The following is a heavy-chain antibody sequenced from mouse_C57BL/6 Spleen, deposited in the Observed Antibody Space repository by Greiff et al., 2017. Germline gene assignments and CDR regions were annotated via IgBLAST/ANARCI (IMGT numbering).Heavy chain of an antibody. V-gene: IGHV1-50*01. CDR1: GYTFTSYW. D-gene: IGHD3-2*02. CDR2: IDPSDSYT. Sequence: QVQLQQPGAELVKPGASVKLSCKASGYTFTSYWMQWVKQRPGQGLEWIGEIDPSDSYTNYNQKFKGKATLTVDTSSSTAYMQLRSLTSEDSAVYCCARGGTAQVPFAYWGQGTLVTVSA. CDR3: ARGGTAQVPFAY. J-gene: IGHJ3*01.